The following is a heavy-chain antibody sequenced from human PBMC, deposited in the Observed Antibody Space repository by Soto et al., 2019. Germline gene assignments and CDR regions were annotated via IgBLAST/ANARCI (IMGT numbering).Heavy chain of an antibody. D-gene: IGHD2-8*02. J-gene: IGHJ6*02. CDR2: LIPILTTP. Sequence: QVQLVQSGAEVKKTGSSVKVSCKASGGTFSIYGFSWVRQAPGQGPEWIGGLIPILTTPNYAQKLHGRVTIVADESTTTVYMELSSLKSEDTAVYYCATSVGIAPTGEDGMDVWGQGTSVTVSS. CDR1: GGTFSIYG. V-gene: IGHV1-69*01. CDR3: ATSVGIAPTGEDGMDV.